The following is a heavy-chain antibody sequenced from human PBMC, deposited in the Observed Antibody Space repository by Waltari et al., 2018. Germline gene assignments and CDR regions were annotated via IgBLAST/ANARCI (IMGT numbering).Heavy chain of an antibody. D-gene: IGHD3-10*01. CDR3: ARSTLGDDAFDI. CDR1: GFTFSSYS. CDR2: ISSSSSYI. V-gene: IGHV3-21*01. J-gene: IGHJ3*02. Sequence: EVQLVESGGGLVKPGGSLRLSCAASGFTFSSYSMNWVRQAPGKGREWVSSISSSSSYIYYADSVKGRFTISRDNAKNSLYLQMNSLRAEDTAVYYCARSTLGDDAFDIWGQGTMVTVSS.